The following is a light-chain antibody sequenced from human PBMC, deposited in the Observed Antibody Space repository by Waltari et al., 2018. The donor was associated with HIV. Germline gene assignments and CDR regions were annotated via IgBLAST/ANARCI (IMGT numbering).Light chain of an antibody. Sequence: DIQMTQTPSSLSASVGDRVTITCQASQDITNYLNWYLQKPGKAPKLLINDASHLETGVPSRFSGNGSETVFTFTISSLQVEDVATYYCQQYYDLPVTFGQGTQLDIK. CDR3: QQYYDLPVT. V-gene: IGKV1-33*01. CDR2: DAS. J-gene: IGKJ5*01. CDR1: QDITNY.